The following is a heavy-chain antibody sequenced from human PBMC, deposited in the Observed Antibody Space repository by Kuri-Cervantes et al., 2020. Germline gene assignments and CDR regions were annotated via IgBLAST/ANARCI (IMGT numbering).Heavy chain of an antibody. Sequence: SVKVSCKASGGTFSSYAISWVRQAPGQGLEWMGGIIPIFGTANYAQKFQGRVTITADKSTSTAYMELSRLRSDDTAVYYCARSSGTLDYYYMDVWGKGTTVTVSS. CDR3: ARSSGTLDYYYMDV. V-gene: IGHV1-69*06. CDR1: GGTFSSYA. CDR2: IIPIFGTA. D-gene: IGHD1-26*01. J-gene: IGHJ6*03.